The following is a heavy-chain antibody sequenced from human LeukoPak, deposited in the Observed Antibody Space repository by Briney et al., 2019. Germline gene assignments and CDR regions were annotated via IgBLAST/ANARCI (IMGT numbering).Heavy chain of an antibody. V-gene: IGHV3-23*01. CDR1: GFTFSSYA. Sequence: GGSLRLSCAASGFTFSSYAMSWVRQAPGKGLEWVSVISGSGRSTYYADSVKGRFTISRDNSKNTLYLQMNSLRAEDTAVYYCANAYYGPGTYYPEHYYGLDVWGQGTTVTVSS. CDR3: ANAYYGPGTYYPEHYYGLDV. D-gene: IGHD3-10*01. CDR2: ISGSGRST. J-gene: IGHJ6*02.